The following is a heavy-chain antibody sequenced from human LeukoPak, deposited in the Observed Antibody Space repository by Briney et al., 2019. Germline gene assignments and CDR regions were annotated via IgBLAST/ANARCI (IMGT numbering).Heavy chain of an antibody. CDR1: GFAFSSYE. V-gene: IGHV3-48*03. Sequence: GGSLRLSCASSGFAFSSYEMNWVRQAPGKGLEWVSYISSSGSIIYYADSVKGRFTISRDNAKNSLFLQMDSLRVEDTAVYYCARTMWGFDYWGQGTLVTVSS. CDR3: ARTMWGFDY. J-gene: IGHJ4*02. CDR2: ISSSGSII. D-gene: IGHD7-27*01.